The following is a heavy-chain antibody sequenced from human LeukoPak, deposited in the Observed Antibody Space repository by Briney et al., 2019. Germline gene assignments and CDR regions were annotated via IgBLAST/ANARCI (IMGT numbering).Heavy chain of an antibody. D-gene: IGHD6-6*01. CDR1: GVSISTDDYF. V-gene: IGHV4-4*07. CDR2: MDISGSA. J-gene: IGHJ3*02. CDR3: ARVTYSSSSMSLDGFDI. Sequence: SESLSLTCTVSGVSISTDDYFWSWIRQPAGRGLEWIGRMDISGSANYNPSLQSRVTSSLDTSKNQFSLKLRSVTAADTAVYYCARVTYSSSSMSLDGFDIWGQGTMVTVSS.